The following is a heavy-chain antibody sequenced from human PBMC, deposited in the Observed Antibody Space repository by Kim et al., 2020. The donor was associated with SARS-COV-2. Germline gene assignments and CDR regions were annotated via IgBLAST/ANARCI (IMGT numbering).Heavy chain of an antibody. Sequence: GGSLRLSCAASGFTFSSYAMHWVRQAPGKGLEWVAVISYDGSNKYYADSVKGRFTISRDNSKNTLYLQMNSLRAEDTAVYYCAREQGYYDILTGYLVNWFDPWGQGTLVTVSS. CDR2: ISYDGSNK. CDR1: GFTFSSYA. D-gene: IGHD3-9*01. CDR3: AREQGYYDILTGYLVNWFDP. J-gene: IGHJ5*02. V-gene: IGHV3-30*04.